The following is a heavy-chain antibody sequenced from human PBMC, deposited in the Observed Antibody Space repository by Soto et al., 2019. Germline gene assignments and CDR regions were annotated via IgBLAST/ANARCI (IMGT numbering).Heavy chain of an antibody. CDR2: IIPIFGTA. Sequence: SVKVSCKASVGRFSSYAISWVRQAPGQGLEWMGGIIPIFGTANYAQKFQGRVTITADESTSTAYMELSSLRSEDTAVYYCASVYYDDKGGWYLAGMDAWGQGNTATVSS. V-gene: IGHV1-69*13. D-gene: IGHD3-22*01. J-gene: IGHJ6*02. CDR3: ASVYYDDKGGWYLAGMDA. CDR1: VGRFSSYA.